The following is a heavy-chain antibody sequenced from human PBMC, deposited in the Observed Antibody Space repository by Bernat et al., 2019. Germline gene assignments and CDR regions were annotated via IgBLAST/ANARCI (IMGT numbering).Heavy chain of an antibody. J-gene: IGHJ5*02. Sequence: EVQLVESGGGLVQPGGSLRLSCAASGFTFSSYWMHWVRQAPGKGLVWVSRINSDGSSTSYADSVKGRFTISRDNAKNTMYLQMNSLRAEDTAVYYCARDREGRWSGGPANWFDPWGQGTLVTVSS. V-gene: IGHV3-74*01. D-gene: IGHD5-24*01. CDR2: INSDGSST. CDR1: GFTFSSYW. CDR3: ARDREGRWSGGPANWFDP.